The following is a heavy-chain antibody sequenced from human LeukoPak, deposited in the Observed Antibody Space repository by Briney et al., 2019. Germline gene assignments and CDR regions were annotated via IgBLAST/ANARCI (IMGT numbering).Heavy chain of an antibody. D-gene: IGHD2-15*01. V-gene: IGHV4-39*01. CDR1: GGAISDSTYY. CDR2: IYDPVTS. Sequence: SETLSLTCTVSGGAISDSTYYWGWIRQPPGKGLEWIATIYDPVTSYYSPSLKSRVTISLDTSQNQFSLKLTSVTAADTAVYYCARIGGGSWRNPGYWFDPWGQGNLVTVSS. J-gene: IGHJ5*02. CDR3: ARIGGGSWRNPGYWFDP.